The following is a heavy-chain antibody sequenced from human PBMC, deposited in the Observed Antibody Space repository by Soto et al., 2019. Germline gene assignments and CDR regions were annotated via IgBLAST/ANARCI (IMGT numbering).Heavy chain of an antibody. V-gene: IGHV3-23*01. CDR3: ARRGSGSYYGY. CDR1: GFTFSSYA. Sequence: EVQLLESGGGLVQPGGSLRLSCAASGFTFSSYAMRWVRQAPVKGLEWVSAISGSGGSTYYADSVKGRFTISRDNSKNTLYLQMNSLRAEDTAVYYCARRGSGSYYGYWCEGPLVTVSS. D-gene: IGHD1-26*01. CDR2: ISGSGGST. J-gene: IGHJ4*02.